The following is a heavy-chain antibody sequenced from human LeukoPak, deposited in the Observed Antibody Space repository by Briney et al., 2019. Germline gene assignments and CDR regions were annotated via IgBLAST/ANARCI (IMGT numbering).Heavy chain of an antibody. Sequence: ASVEVSCKASGGTFSSYAISWVRQAPGQGLEWMGRIIPILGIANYAQKFQGRVTITADKSTSTAYMELSSLRSEDTAVYYCARDNRTRGDVWGQGTTVTVSS. J-gene: IGHJ6*02. CDR3: ARDNRTRGDV. CDR2: IIPILGIA. V-gene: IGHV1-69*04. CDR1: GGTFSSYA.